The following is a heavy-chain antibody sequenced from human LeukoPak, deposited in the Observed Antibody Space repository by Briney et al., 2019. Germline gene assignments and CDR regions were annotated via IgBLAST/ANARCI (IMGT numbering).Heavy chain of an antibody. CDR2: IKQDGSEK. V-gene: IGHV3-7*05. Sequence: GGSLRLSCAASGFTFDSYWMIWVRQAPGKGLEWVANIKQDGSEKYYADSVKGRFTISRDNAKNSLYLEMNSLRAEDTAMYYCARFGSTSRTYDYWGQGTLVTVSS. CDR1: GFTFDSYW. CDR3: ARFGSTSRTYDY. J-gene: IGHJ4*02. D-gene: IGHD2-2*01.